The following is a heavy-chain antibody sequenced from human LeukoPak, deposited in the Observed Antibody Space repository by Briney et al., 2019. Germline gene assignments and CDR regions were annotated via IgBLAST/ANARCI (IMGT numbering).Heavy chain of an antibody. J-gene: IGHJ4*02. Sequence: SETLSLTCTVSGGSLSSTTYYWGWIRQPPGKGLEWFGSVYYTGGTNYNPSLESRVTISVDTSKNQFSLKLTSVTATDTAVYYCARQGCGGDCYPDYWGQGTLVTVSS. CDR3: ARQGCGGDCYPDY. D-gene: IGHD2-21*02. CDR1: GGSLSSTTYY. V-gene: IGHV4-39*01. CDR2: VYYTGGT.